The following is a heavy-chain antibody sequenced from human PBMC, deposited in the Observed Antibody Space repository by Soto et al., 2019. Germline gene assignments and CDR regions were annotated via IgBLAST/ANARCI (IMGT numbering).Heavy chain of an antibody. CDR2: IDWDDDK. CDR1: GFSLSTSGMC. D-gene: IGHD3-16*02. J-gene: IGHJ4*02. CDR3: ARLSYRSFNFDY. V-gene: IGHV2-70*01. Sequence: SGPTLVNPTQTLTLTCTFSGFSLSTSGMCVSWLRQPPGKALEWLALIDWDDDKYYSTSLKTRLTISKDASKNQVVLTVTNMDPVDTATYFCARLSYRSFNFDYWGQGTLVTVSS.